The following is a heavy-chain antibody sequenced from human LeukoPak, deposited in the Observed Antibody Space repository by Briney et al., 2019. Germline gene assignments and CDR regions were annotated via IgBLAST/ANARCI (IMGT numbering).Heavy chain of an antibody. D-gene: IGHD1-26*01. Sequence: GGSLRLSCAASGFTFSSYSMNWVRQAPGKGLEWVSYISSSSSTIYYADSVKGRFTISRDNAKNSLYLQMNSLRAEDTAVYYCARDPNGSYSPGAFDIWGQGTMVTVSS. CDR3: ARDPNGSYSPGAFDI. CDR2: ISSSSSTI. J-gene: IGHJ3*02. CDR1: GFTFSSYS. V-gene: IGHV3-48*01.